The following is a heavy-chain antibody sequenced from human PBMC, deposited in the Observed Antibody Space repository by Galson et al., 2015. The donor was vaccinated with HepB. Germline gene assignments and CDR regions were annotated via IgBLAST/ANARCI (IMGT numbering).Heavy chain of an antibody. CDR1: GFAFSYYA. D-gene: IGHD3-3*01. Sequence: SLRLSCAASGFAFSYYAMSWVRQAPGKGLEWVSGISGTGGSTYYADSVKGRLTFSRDNSRNTLYLQMNSLRAEDTAVYYCAREDNYDFWSDSKDLHYYMDVWGKGTTVTVSS. CDR3: AREDNYDFWSDSKDLHYYMDV. J-gene: IGHJ6*03. CDR2: ISGTGGST. V-gene: IGHV3-23*01.